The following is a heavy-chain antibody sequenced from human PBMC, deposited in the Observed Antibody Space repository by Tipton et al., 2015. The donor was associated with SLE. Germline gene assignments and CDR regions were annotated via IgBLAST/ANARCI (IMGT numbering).Heavy chain of an antibody. V-gene: IGHV4-59*01. Sequence: TLSLTCTVSGGSIFGYFWTWIRQPPGNGLEWIGYVHYSGSTNYNPSLKSRLTLSVDTSKNQFSLKLTSVTAADTAVYYCARGSYDSSGYALDFWGQGTLVAVST. J-gene: IGHJ4*02. CDR1: GGSIFGYF. D-gene: IGHD3-22*01. CDR3: ARGSYDSSGYALDF. CDR2: VHYSGST.